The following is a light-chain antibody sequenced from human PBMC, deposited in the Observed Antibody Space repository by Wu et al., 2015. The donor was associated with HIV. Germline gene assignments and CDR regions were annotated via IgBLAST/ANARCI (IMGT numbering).Light chain of an antibody. J-gene: IGKJ2*01. CDR1: QSISSY. CDR2: AAS. CDR3: QQSYSTLYT. V-gene: IGKV1-39*01. Sequence: MTQSPATLSLYPGERVTITCRASQSISSYLNWYQQKPGKAPKLLIYAASSLQSGVPSRFSGSGSGTDFTLTISSLQPEDFATYYCQQSYSTLYTFGQGTKLE.